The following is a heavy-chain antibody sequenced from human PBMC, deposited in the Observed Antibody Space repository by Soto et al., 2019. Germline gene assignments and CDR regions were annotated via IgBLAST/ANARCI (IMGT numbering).Heavy chain of an antibody. D-gene: IGHD6-19*01. CDR3: AGARYSSGWTLFAY. CDR2: IIPIFGTA. V-gene: IGHV1-69*01. J-gene: IGHJ4*02. CDR1: GGTFSSYA. Sequence: QVQLVQSGAEVKKPGSSVKVSCKASGGTFSSYAISWVRQAPGQGLEWMGGIIPIFGTANYAQKFQGRVTITADESTSTAYMELSSLRSEDTAVYYCAGARYSSGWTLFAYWGQGTLVTVSS.